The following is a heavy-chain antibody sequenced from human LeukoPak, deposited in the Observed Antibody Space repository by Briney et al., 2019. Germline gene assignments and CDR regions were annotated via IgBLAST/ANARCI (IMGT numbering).Heavy chain of an antibody. CDR1: GYTFTSYG. CDR2: IIPIFGTT. D-gene: IGHD2-21*01. CDR3: ARGRSYCGGDCYPLDY. V-gene: IGHV1-69*05. J-gene: IGHJ4*02. Sequence: SVKVSCKASGYTFTSYGISWVRQAPGQGLEWMGGIIPIFGTTYYAQKFQGRVTITTDESTSTAYMELSSLRSEDTAVYYCARGRSYCGGDCYPLDYWGQGTLVTVSS.